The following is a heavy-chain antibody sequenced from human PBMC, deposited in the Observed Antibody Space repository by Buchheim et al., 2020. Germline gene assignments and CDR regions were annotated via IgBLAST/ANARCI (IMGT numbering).Heavy chain of an antibody. CDR3: ASWVAAGGY. J-gene: IGHJ4*02. D-gene: IGHD6-25*01. CDR2: INGDNGAT. Sequence: EVHLVESGGGLVQPGGSLRLSCAASGFTFSRYSMNWVRQAPGKGLEWISFINGDNGATDYADSVKGRFTISRDNGKNSLYLQMNSLRDEDTAVYYCASWVAAGGYWGQRTL. V-gene: IGHV3-48*02. CDR1: GFTFSRYS.